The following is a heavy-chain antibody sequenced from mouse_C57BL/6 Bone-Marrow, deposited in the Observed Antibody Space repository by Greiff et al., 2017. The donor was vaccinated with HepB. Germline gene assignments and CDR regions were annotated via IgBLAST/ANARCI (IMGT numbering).Heavy chain of an antibody. D-gene: IGHD2-2*01. CDR2: IRLKSDNYAT. V-gene: IGHV6-3*01. J-gene: IGHJ3*01. Sequence: EVMLVESGGGLVQPGGSMKLSCVASGFTFSNYWMNWVRQSPEKGLEWVAQIRLKSDNYATHYAESVKGRFTISRDDSKSSVYLQMNNLRAEDTGIYYCTGATMVPSWFAYWGQGTLVTVSA. CDR1: GFTFSNYW. CDR3: TGATMVPSWFAY.